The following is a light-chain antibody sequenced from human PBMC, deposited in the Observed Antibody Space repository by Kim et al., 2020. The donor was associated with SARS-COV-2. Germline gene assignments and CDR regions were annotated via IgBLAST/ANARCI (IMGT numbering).Light chain of an antibody. CDR2: GAS. CDR3: LQYNDWPPS. CDR1: RSVSSN. Sequence: SVSPGERATLSCRASRSVSSNLAWYQQKPGQVPRLLIYGASTRATGIPARFSGSESGTEFTLTISSLQSEDFAVYYCLQYNDWPPSFGQGTKLEIK. J-gene: IGKJ2*01. V-gene: IGKV3-15*01.